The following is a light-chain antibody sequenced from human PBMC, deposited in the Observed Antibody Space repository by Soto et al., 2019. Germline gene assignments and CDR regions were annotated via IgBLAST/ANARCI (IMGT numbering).Light chain of an antibody. V-gene: IGKV3-15*01. CDR1: QSVSGK. CDR2: FAS. CDR3: QQYNNWPHT. Sequence: EIVMTQSPATLSVSPGERATLSCRASQSVSGKLAWFQQKPGQAPRLLIYFASTRATDIPARFSGSGSGTEFTLTISSLQSEDFAVYYCQQYNNWPHTFGQGTKVDIK. J-gene: IGKJ2*01.